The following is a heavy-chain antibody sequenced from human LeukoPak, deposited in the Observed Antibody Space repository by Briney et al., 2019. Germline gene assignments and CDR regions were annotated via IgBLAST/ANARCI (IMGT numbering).Heavy chain of an antibody. J-gene: IGHJ5*02. CDR3: ARDREVVPAAMDNWFDP. Sequence: GGSLRLSCAASGFTFSSYSMNWVRQAPGKGLEWVSSISSSSSYIYYADSVKGRFTISRDNAKNSLYLQMNSLRAEDTAVYYCARDREVVPAAMDNWFDPWGQGTLVTASS. D-gene: IGHD2-2*01. CDR2: ISSSSSYI. V-gene: IGHV3-21*01. CDR1: GFTFSSYS.